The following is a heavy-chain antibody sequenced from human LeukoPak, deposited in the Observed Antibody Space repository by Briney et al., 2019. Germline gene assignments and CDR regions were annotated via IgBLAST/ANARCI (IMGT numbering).Heavy chain of an antibody. D-gene: IGHD6-13*01. Sequence: PGGSLRLSCEASGFIFSSYVMGWVRQAPGKGLEWVSGISVGGGDTFTADSVKGRFTISRDNSKNTLYLQMNSLRAEDTAVYYCAKRTPLAAAVLFFDYWGQGTLVTVSS. CDR1: GFIFSSYV. J-gene: IGHJ4*02. CDR2: ISVGGGDT. V-gene: IGHV3-23*01. CDR3: AKRTPLAAAVLFFDY.